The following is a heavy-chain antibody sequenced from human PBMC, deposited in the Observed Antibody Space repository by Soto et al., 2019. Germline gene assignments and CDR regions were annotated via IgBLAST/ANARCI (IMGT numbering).Heavy chain of an antibody. D-gene: IGHD6-6*01. CDR2: INHSGST. CDR3: ARAPLRQLVKRSSAFDI. Sequence: SETLSLTCAVYVGSFSGYYWSWIRQPPVKGLEWIGEINHSGSTNYNPSLKSRVTISVDTSKNQFSLKLSSVTAADTAVYYCARAPLRQLVKRSSAFDIWGQGTMVT. CDR1: VGSFSGYY. V-gene: IGHV4-34*01. J-gene: IGHJ3*02.